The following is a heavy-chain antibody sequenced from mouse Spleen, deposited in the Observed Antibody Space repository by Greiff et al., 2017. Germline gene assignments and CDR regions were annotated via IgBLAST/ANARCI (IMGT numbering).Heavy chain of an antibody. J-gene: IGHJ3*01. Sequence: VQLQQSGPELVKPGASVKIPCKASGYTFTDYNMDWVKQSPGKSLEWIGDINPNNGGTIYNQKFKGKATLTVDKSSSTAYMELRSLTSEDTAVYYCARKRGYSAGFAYWGQGTLVTVSA. CDR1: GYTFTDYN. D-gene: IGHD2-3*01. CDR3: ARKRGYSAGFAY. V-gene: IGHV1-18*01. CDR2: INPNNGGT.